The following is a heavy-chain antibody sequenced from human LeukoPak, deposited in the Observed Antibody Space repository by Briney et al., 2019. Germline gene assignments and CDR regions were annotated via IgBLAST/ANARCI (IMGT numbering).Heavy chain of an antibody. D-gene: IGHD4-17*01. CDR3: STIHDYGDCY. CDR1: GFTFSSYN. V-gene: IGHV3-15*01. J-gene: IGHJ4*02. CDR2: IKSESDGGTA. Sequence: GGSLRLSCVGSGFTFSSYNMNWVRQAPGKGLEWVGRIKSESDGGTADYAAPVKGRFIISRDDSRDMVFLQMNSLKTGDTAVYYCSTIHDYGDCYWGQGALVTVSS.